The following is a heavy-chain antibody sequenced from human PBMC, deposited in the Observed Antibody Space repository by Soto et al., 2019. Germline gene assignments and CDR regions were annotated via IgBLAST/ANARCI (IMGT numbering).Heavy chain of an antibody. J-gene: IGHJ5*02. CDR2: IYHSGST. CDR3: ARDASPPGECSGGSCYNWFDP. V-gene: IGHV4-30-2*01. Sequence: PSETLSLTCAVSGGSISSGGYSWSWIRQPPGKGLEWIGYIYHSGSTYYNPSLKSRVTISVDRSKNQFSLKLSSVTAADTAVYYCARDASPPGECSGGSCYNWFDPWGQGTPVTVSS. CDR1: GGSISSGGYS. D-gene: IGHD2-15*01.